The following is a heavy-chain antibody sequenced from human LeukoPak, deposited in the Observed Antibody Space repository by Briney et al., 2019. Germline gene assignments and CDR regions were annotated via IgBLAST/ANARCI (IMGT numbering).Heavy chain of an antibody. V-gene: IGHV1-2*02. Sequence: ASVKVSCKASGYTFTGNYMHWVRQAPGQGLEWMGWINSNSGVTKYAQKFQGRITMTRDTSIRTGYMEVRSLISDDTAIYYCARSLVNWGRGTLVTVSS. D-gene: IGHD2-21*01. J-gene: IGHJ4*02. CDR3: ARSLVN. CDR2: INSNSGVT. CDR1: GYTFTGNY.